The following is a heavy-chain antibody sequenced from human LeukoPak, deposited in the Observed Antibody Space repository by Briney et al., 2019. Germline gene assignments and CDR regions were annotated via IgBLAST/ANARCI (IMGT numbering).Heavy chain of an antibody. CDR1: GGSISSSSYY. CDR3: ARLSTYYDFWNGYYIFDY. V-gene: IGHV4-39*01. Sequence: SETLSLTCTVSGGSISSSSYYWGWIRQPPGKGLEWIGSIYYSGSTYYNPSLKSRVTISVETSKNQFSLKLSSVTAADTAVYYRARLSTYYDFWNGYYIFDYWGQGTLVTVSS. J-gene: IGHJ4*02. CDR2: IYYSGST. D-gene: IGHD3-3*01.